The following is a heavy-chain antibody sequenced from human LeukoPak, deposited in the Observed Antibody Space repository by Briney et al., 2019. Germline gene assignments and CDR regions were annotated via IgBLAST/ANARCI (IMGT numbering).Heavy chain of an antibody. CDR2: IKQDGSEK. CDR1: GFTFSSYW. Sequence: PGGSLRLSCAASGFTFSSYWMSWVRQAPGKGLEWVANIKQDGSEKYYVDSVKGRFTISRDNAKNSLYLQMNSLRAEDTAVYYCARGGPGYCSSTSCYGLYHFDYWGQGTLVTVSS. D-gene: IGHD2-2*01. J-gene: IGHJ4*02. CDR3: ARGGPGYCSSTSCYGLYHFDY. V-gene: IGHV3-7*01.